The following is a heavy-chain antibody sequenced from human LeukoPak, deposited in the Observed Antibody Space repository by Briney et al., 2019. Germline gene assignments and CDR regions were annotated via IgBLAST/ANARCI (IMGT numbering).Heavy chain of an antibody. V-gene: IGHV3-9*01. Sequence: GGSLRLSCAASGLTFDEYAMHWVRQVPGKGLEWVSGISWNGGSVDYADSVKGRFTISRDNAKNSLYLQMNSLRAEDTALYYCVTDTYYGSGSHHPRRFDYWGQGTLVTVSS. D-gene: IGHD3-10*01. CDR3: VTDTYYGSGSHHPRRFDY. CDR1: GLTFDEYA. J-gene: IGHJ4*02. CDR2: ISWNGGSV.